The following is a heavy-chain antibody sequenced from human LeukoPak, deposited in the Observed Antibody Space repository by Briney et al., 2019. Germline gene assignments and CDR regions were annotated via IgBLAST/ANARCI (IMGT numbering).Heavy chain of an antibody. D-gene: IGHD1-26*01. J-gene: IGHJ3*02. Sequence: ASVKVSCKASGGTFSSYAISWVRQAPGQGLEWMGGIIPIFGTANYAQKFQGRVTITTDESTSTAYMELSSLRSEDTAVYYCARGALGMGGATSAFDIWGQGTMVTVSS. CDR2: IIPIFGTA. CDR3: ARGALGMGGATSAFDI. CDR1: GGTFSSYA. V-gene: IGHV1-69*05.